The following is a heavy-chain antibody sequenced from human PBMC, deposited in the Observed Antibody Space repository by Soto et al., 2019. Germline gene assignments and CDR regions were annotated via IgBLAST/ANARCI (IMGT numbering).Heavy chain of an antibody. J-gene: IGHJ5*02. D-gene: IGHD2-21*02. CDR2: IYWNDDK. CDR3: AHSACGSDCWGWFDP. V-gene: IGHV2-5*01. CDR1: GFSLSTSGVG. Sequence: QITLKESGPTLVKPTQPLTLTCTFSGFSLSTSGVGVGWIRQPPGKALEWLALIYWNDDKRYSPSLKSRLTITKDTSKNQVVLTMTNMDPVDRATYYCAHSACGSDCWGWFDPWGQGTLVTVSS.